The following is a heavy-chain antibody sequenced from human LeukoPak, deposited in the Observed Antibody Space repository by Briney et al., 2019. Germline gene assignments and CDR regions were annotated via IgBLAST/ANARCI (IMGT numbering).Heavy chain of an antibody. Sequence: ASVKVSCKASGYTFTSYGISWVRQAPGQGLEWMGWISAYNGNTNYAQKLQGRVTMTTDTSTSTAYVELRSLRSDDTAVYYCARESGGVYYYYMDVWGKGTTVTVSS. CDR2: ISAYNGNT. D-gene: IGHD3-10*01. V-gene: IGHV1-18*01. CDR3: ARESGGVYYYYMDV. CDR1: GYTFTSYG. J-gene: IGHJ6*03.